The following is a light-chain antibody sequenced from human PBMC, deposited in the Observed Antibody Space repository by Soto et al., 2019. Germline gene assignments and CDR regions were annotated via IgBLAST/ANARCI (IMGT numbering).Light chain of an antibody. Sequence: DIQMTQSPSSLSASVGDRVTITFRASQSISSYLNWYQQKPGKAPKLLIYKASTLKSGVPSRFSGSGSGTEFTLTISSLQPDDFATYYCQQYNSYSTFGQGTKV. CDR2: KAS. CDR1: QSISSY. V-gene: IGKV1-5*03. J-gene: IGKJ1*01. CDR3: QQYNSYST.